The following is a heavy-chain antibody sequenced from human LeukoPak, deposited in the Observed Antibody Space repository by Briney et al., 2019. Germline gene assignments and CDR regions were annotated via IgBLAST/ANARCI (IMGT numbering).Heavy chain of an antibody. D-gene: IGHD5-24*01. J-gene: IGHJ6*03. CDR2: IIPIFGTA. CDR1: GGTFSSYA. Sequence: SVKVSCKASGGTFSSYAISWVRQAPGQGLEWMGRIIPIFGTANYAQKFQGRVTITADESTSTAYMELSSLRSEDTAVYYCARRIVEMATNEGYYYYYYMDVWGKGTTVTVSS. CDR3: ARRIVEMATNEGYYYYYYMDV. V-gene: IGHV1-69*15.